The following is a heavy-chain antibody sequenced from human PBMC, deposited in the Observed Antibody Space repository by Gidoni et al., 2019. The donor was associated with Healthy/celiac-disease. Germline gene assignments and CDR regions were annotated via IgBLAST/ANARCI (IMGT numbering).Heavy chain of an antibody. Sequence: EVQLLEPGRGFVQPGGSLRLSCAASGFTFRSYSMSWVRQAPGKGLEWVSAISGSDGSTYYADSVKGRFTISRDNSKNTLYLQMNSRRAEDTAVYYCAKDRPLYYDFWSGYFDYWGQGTLVTVSS. D-gene: IGHD3-3*01. CDR3: AKDRPLYYDFWSGYFDY. J-gene: IGHJ4*02. CDR2: ISGSDGST. CDR1: GFTFRSYS. V-gene: IGHV3-23*01.